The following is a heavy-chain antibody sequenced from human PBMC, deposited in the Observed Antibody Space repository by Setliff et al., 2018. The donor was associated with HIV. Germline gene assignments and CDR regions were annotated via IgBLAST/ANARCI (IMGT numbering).Heavy chain of an antibody. CDR2: ISYSGIT. CDR1: GGSISRSSYY. D-gene: IGHD2-2*01. CDR3: ARLGYCSSTSCYYYYYMDV. V-gene: IGHV4-39*07. J-gene: IGHJ6*03. Sequence: SCTVFGGSISRSSYYWGWIRQPPGKGLEWIASISYSGITYYNPSLKSRVTISVDTSKNQFSLKLSSVTAADTAVYYCARLGYCSSTSCYYYYYMDVWGKGTTVTV.